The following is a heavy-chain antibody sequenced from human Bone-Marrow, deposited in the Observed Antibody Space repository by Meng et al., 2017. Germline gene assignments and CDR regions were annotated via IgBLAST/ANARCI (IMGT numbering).Heavy chain of an antibody. D-gene: IGHD5-18*01. CDR1: GYTFTSYD. Sequence: SVKVSCKASGYTFTSYDINWVRQAPGQGLEWMGGIIPIFGTANYAQKFQGRVTITTDESTSTAYMELSSLRSEDTAVYYCARNKAMVSHYYYGMDVWGQGTTVTVSS. J-gene: IGHJ6*02. V-gene: IGHV1-69*05. CDR3: ARNKAMVSHYYYGMDV. CDR2: IIPIFGTA.